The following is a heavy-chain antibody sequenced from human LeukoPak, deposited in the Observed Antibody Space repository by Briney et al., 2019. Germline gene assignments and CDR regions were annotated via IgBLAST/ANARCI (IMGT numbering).Heavy chain of an antibody. D-gene: IGHD3-10*02. CDR2: IYYSGST. CDR1: GGSISSSSYY. J-gene: IGHJ5*02. CDR3: ASVQNYWFLV. V-gene: IGHV4-39*01. Sequence: SETLSLTCTVSGGSISSSSYYWGWIRQPPGKGLEWIGSIYYSGSTYYNPSLKSRVTISVDTSKNQFSLKLSSVTAADTAVYYCASVQNYWFLVWGQGTLVTVSS.